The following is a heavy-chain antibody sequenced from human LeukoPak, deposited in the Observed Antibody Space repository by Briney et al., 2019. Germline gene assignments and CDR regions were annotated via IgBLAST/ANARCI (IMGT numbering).Heavy chain of an antibody. CDR3: ARPSGWSGYDI. CDR1: GYSFTNYW. V-gene: IGHV5-10-1*01. D-gene: IGHD6-19*01. J-gene: IGHJ3*02. CDR2: IDPGDSAT. Sequence: GESLKISCHASGYSFTNYWITWVRQVPGKGLEWMGRIDPGDSATNYGPSFQGHVIISSDRSTTTAYLHFNSLEASDTALYYCARPSGWSGYDIWGQGTMVIVSS.